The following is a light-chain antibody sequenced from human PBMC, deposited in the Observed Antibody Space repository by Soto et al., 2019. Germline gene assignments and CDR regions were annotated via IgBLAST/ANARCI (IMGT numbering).Light chain of an antibody. J-gene: IGKJ1*01. V-gene: IGKV1-5*03. CDR1: QSISSW. CDR3: QQFHSFSPT. Sequence: DIQMTQSPSTLSASVGDRVTITCRASQSISSWLAWYQQKPGKPPKLLIYKASSLESGVPSRLSGSGSGTDFTLTISSLQPDDFATYYCQQFHSFSPTFGQGTKVEIK. CDR2: KAS.